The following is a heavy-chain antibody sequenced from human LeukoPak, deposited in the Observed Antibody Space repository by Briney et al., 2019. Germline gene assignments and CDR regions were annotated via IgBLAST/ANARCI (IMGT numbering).Heavy chain of an antibody. CDR1: GFSFRTYG. Sequence: GGSLRLSCAASGFSFRTYGMHWVRQAPGKGLEWVAVISSGGTNKYYGDSVKGRFTVSRDDSKNTLSLQMNSLRAEDAAVYYCVRGNDYGGPHYWGQGTLVTVSS. V-gene: IGHV3-30*03. J-gene: IGHJ4*02. D-gene: IGHD4-23*01. CDR3: VRGNDYGGPHY. CDR2: ISSGGTNK.